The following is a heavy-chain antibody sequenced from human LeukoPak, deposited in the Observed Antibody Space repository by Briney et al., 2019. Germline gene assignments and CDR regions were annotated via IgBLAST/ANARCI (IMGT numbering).Heavy chain of an antibody. V-gene: IGHV4-34*01. CDR3: AGGRPTVYGSVSYYMDV. CDR1: GGSISSYY. J-gene: IGHJ6*03. D-gene: IGHD3-10*01. CDR2: INHSGST. Sequence: PSETLSLTCTVSGGSISSYYWSWIRQPPGKGLEWIGEINHSGSTNYNPSLKSRVTISVDTSKNQFSLKLSSVTAADTAVYYCAGGRPTVYGSVSYYMDVWGKGTTVTVSS.